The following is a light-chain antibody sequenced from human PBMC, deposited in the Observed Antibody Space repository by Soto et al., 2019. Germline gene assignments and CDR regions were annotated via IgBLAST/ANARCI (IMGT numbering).Light chain of an antibody. CDR3: QQYDGVPLS. CDR2: DGS. Sequence: IQRTQSPLCLCASVGGRVTITCQSSQDIINYLNWYQQKPGKAPKLLISDGSNLETGVPSRFSGSGSGTEFTFTISSLQPEDIATYYCQQYDGVPLSCGPGT. V-gene: IGKV1-33*01. CDR1: QDIINY. J-gene: IGKJ3*01.